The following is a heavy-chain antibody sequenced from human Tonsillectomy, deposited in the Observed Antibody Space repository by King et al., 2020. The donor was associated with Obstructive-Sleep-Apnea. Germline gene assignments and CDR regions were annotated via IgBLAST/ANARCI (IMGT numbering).Heavy chain of an antibody. CDR3: AKDLPGYWDIAAAGATSMDV. V-gene: IGHV3-23*04. Sequence: EVQLVESGGGLVQPGGSLRLSCAASGFTFSSYAMSWVRQAPGKGLEWVSAISGSGGSTYYADSVKGRFTISRDNSKNTLYLQMNSLRAEDTAVYYCAKDLPGYWDIAAAGATSMDVWGQGTTVTVSS. CDR2: ISGSGGST. D-gene: IGHD6-13*01. CDR1: GFTFSSYA. J-gene: IGHJ6*02.